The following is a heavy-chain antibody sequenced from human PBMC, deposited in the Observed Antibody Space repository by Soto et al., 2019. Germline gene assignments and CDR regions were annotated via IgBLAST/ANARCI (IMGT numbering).Heavy chain of an antibody. Sequence: QVQLVQSGAGVKKPGASVKLSCKASGFTFIGHYIHWVRQAPGQGLEWVGWINPNSGGGTVYAQKFQGRVTMTADTSTSIASMDLTSLRGDDTAVYYCAGSRTGALDYWGPGVLVTVSS. CDR3: AGSRTGALDY. J-gene: IGHJ4*02. CDR2: INPNSGGGT. V-gene: IGHV1-2*02. D-gene: IGHD7-27*01. CDR1: GFTFIGHY.